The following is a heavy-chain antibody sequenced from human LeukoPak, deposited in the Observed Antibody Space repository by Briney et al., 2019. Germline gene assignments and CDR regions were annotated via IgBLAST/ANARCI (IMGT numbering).Heavy chain of an antibody. Sequence: SETLSLTCAVYGGSFRDYYLSWIRQPPGKGLEWIGEINHDGTTNYNPSLKSRVIMSVDASKSQFFLTLTPVTAADTAVYYCAREGAYTNFVNRFDAWGQGTLVTVSS. CDR2: INHDGTT. J-gene: IGHJ5*02. V-gene: IGHV4-34*01. D-gene: IGHD2-2*02. CDR1: GGSFRDYY. CDR3: AREGAYTNFVNRFDA.